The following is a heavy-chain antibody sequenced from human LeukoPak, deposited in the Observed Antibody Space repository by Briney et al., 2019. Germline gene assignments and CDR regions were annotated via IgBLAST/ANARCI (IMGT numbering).Heavy chain of an antibody. D-gene: IGHD3-22*01. V-gene: IGHV3-53*01. Sequence: SGGSLRLSCAASGFTVSSNYMTWVRQAPGKGLEWVSVIYSGGSTYYADSVKGRFTISRDNSKNTLYLQMNSLRAEDTAVYYCARGTSSGYFQLYFDYWGQGALVTVSS. CDR2: IYSGGST. J-gene: IGHJ4*02. CDR3: ARGTSSGYFQLYFDY. CDR1: GFTVSSNY.